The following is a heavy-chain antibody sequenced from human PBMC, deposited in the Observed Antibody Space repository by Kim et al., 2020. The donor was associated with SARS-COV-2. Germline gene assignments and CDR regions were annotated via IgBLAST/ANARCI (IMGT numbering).Heavy chain of an antibody. Sequence: SQTLSLTCAISGDSISSNSAAWNWIRQSPSRGLEWLGRTYYRSKWYNDYAVSVKSRITINPDTSKNQFSLQLNSVTPEDTAVYYCARGDGSSIWTSYDYWGQGTLVTVSS. CDR2: TYYRSKWYN. D-gene: IGHD6-13*01. CDR3: ARGDGSSIWTSYDY. V-gene: IGHV6-1*01. CDR1: GDSISSNSAA. J-gene: IGHJ4*02.